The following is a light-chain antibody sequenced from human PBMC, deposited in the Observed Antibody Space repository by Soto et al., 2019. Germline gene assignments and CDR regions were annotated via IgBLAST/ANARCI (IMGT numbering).Light chain of an antibody. V-gene: IGKV1-5*03. CDR2: EVS. CDR3: QQFNSHPYT. CDR1: RSAGEW. Sequence: DIQMTQSPSTLSASVGDRVTITCRASRSAGEWLAWYQQTPGKAPTLLIYEVSNLQSGVPSRFSGSGSETEFSLTIDSLQPDDFATYYCQQFNSHPYTFGPGTKVEIK. J-gene: IGKJ2*01.